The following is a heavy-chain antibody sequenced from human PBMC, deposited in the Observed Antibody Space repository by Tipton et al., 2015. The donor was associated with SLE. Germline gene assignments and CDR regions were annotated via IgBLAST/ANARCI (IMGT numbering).Heavy chain of an antibody. D-gene: IGHD6-19*01. CDR1: GGSVTTSSFY. Sequence: TLSLTCTVSGGSVTTSSFYWAWIRQTPGKGLEWLGSMDHTGNTYYNPSVKSRVTISVDVSRNQFSLKLTSLTAADTALYYCARNKAVAGTVIEYWGPGTLVTVSS. J-gene: IGHJ4*02. CDR2: MDHTGNT. V-gene: IGHV4-39*07. CDR3: ARNKAVAGTVIEY.